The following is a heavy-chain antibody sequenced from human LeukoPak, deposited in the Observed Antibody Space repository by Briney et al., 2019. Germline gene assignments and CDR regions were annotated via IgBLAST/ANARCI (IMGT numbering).Heavy chain of an antibody. J-gene: IGHJ4*02. CDR1: GGSVSSGNYY. CDR3: ARDPSGYFNY. D-gene: IGHD3-22*01. Sequence: SEALSLTCTVSGGSVSSGNYYWSWIRQPPGKGLEWIGYRHYSGSTNYNPSLKSRVAISVDTSKNQFSLKLSSVTAADTAVYYCARDPSGYFNYWGQGTLATVSS. CDR2: RHYSGST. V-gene: IGHV4-61*01.